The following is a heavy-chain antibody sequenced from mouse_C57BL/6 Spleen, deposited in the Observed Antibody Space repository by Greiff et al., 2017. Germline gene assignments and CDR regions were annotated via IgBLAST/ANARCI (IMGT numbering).Heavy chain of an antibody. CDR3: ARHEDREGDYDWFAY. CDR2: FYPGSGSI. J-gene: IGHJ3*01. CDR1: GYTFTEYT. Sequence: VKLVESGAELVKPGASVKLSCKASGYTFTEYTIHWVKQRSGQGLEWIGWFYPGSGSIKYNEKFKDKATLTADKSSSTVYMELSRLTSEDSAVYFCARHEDREGDYDWFAYWGQGTLVTVSA. V-gene: IGHV1-62-2*01. D-gene: IGHD2-4*01.